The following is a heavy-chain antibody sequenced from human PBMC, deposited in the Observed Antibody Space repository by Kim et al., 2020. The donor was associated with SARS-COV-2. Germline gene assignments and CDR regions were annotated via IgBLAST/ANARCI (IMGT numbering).Heavy chain of an antibody. Sequence: GGSLRLSCAASGFTFSSYAMSWVRQAPGKGLEWVSAISGSGGSTYYADSVKGRFTIPRDNSKNTLYLQMNSLRAEDTAVYYCAKKVPAARMWGGYGMDVWGQGTTVTVSS. CDR1: GFTFSSYA. CDR2: ISGSGGST. CDR3: AKKVPAARMWGGYGMDV. J-gene: IGHJ6*02. D-gene: IGHD2-2*01. V-gene: IGHV3-23*01.